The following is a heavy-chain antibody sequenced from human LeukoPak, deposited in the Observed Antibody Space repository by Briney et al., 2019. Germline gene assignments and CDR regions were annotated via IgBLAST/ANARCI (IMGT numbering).Heavy chain of an antibody. CDR1: GGTFSSYA. Sequence: SVKVSCKASGGTFSSYAISWVRQAPGQGLEWMGGIIPIFGTANYAQKFQGRVTITADESTSTAYMELSSLRSEDTAVYYCATSYGDYVLFDYWGQGTLVTVSS. V-gene: IGHV1-69*13. D-gene: IGHD4-17*01. CDR2: IIPIFGTA. CDR3: ATSYGDYVLFDY. J-gene: IGHJ4*02.